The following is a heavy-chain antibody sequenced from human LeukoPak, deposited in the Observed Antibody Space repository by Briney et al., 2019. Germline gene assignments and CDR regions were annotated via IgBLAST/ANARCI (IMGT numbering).Heavy chain of an antibody. CDR1: GYTFTIYY. V-gene: IGHV1-46*01. D-gene: IGHD6-6*01. Sequence: GASVNVSCKASGYTFTIYYMHWVRQAPGQGLEWMGIINPSGGSTSYAQKFQGRVTMTRDTSTSTVYMELSSLRSEDTAVYYCARGVEVMYSSSYNWFDPWGQGTLVTVSS. J-gene: IGHJ5*02. CDR2: INPSGGST. CDR3: ARGVEVMYSSSYNWFDP.